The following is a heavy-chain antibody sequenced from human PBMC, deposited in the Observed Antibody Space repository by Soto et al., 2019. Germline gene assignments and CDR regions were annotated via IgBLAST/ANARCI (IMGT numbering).Heavy chain of an antibody. D-gene: IGHD3-10*01. V-gene: IGHV4-30-2*01. J-gene: IGHJ5*02. CDR3: ARADYYGSGSYPNWFDP. CDR2: IYHSGST. CDR1: GGSISSGGYS. Sequence: QLQLQESGSGLVKPSQTLSLTCAVSGGSISSGGYSWSWIRQPPGKGLEWIGYIYHSGSTYYNPSLKRRVTISVDRCKKQFSLKLSSVTAADTAVYYCARADYYGSGSYPNWFDPWGQGTLVTVSS.